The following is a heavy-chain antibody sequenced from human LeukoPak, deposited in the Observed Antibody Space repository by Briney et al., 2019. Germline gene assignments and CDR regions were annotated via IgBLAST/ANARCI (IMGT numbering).Heavy chain of an antibody. J-gene: IGHJ4*02. CDR3: ARDPYASGWPDY. CDR1: GFTFSSYA. D-gene: IGHD6-19*01. CDR2: ISGSGGST. Sequence: RGSLRLSCAASGFTFSSYAMSWVRQAPGKGLEWVSAISGSGGSTYYADSVKGRFTISRDNSKNTLYLQMNSLRAEDTAVYYCARDPYASGWPDYWGQGTLVTVSS. V-gene: IGHV3-23*01.